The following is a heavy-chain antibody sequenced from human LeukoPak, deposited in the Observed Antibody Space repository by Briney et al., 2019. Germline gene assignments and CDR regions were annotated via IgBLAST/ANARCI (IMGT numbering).Heavy chain of an antibody. D-gene: IGHD4-11*01. Sequence: GGSLRLSCAASGFTFSSYAMRWVRQAPGKGLEWVSSISGSGDSTYYADSVKGRFTISRDNSKNTLYLQMNSLRAEDTAVYYCADSNYWYPVDYWGQGILVTVSS. V-gene: IGHV3-23*01. J-gene: IGHJ4*02. CDR2: ISGSGDST. CDR3: ADSNYWYPVDY. CDR1: GFTFSSYA.